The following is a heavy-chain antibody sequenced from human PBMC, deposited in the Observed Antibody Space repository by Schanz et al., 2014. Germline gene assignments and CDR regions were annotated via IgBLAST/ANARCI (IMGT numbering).Heavy chain of an antibody. V-gene: IGHV3-53*02. J-gene: IGHJ3*01. CDR1: GRKANTKK. Sequence: EEQRVEKGGGRKKRGGETRKKGAVSGRKANTKKRSWVRKETGKGLEWNSSMYINSGSTQYADSVKGRFIISRDSSKNTLFLQMNSLRAEDTAVYFCARDGGRDGYNLAFDVWGQGTLVTVSS. D-gene: IGHD5-12*01. CDR2: MYINSGST. CDR3: ARDGGRDGYNLAFDV.